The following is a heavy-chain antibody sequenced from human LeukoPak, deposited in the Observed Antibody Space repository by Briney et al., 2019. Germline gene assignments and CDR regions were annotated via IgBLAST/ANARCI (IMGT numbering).Heavy chain of an antibody. D-gene: IGHD6-13*01. CDR1: GFTFRSYA. CDR2: ISGSGGST. Sequence: SGGSLRLSCAASGFTFRSYARSWVRQAPGKGLEWVSAISGSGGSTLYADSVKGRFTISRDNSKNTLYLQMNSVRAEDTAVYYRAKDGPYSNSWYDAFDIWGQGTMVTVSS. J-gene: IGHJ3*02. V-gene: IGHV3-23*01. CDR3: AKDGPYSNSWYDAFDI.